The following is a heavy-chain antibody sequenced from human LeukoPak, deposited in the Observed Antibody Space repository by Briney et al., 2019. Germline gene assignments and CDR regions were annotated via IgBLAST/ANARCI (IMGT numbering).Heavy chain of an antibody. Sequence: SVKVSCKASGGTFSGYAVSWVRQAPGQGLGWMGRIIPILNIANFAQKFQGRVTITADKSTSTAYMELSSLRSEDTAVYYCARVVRGSNYYYGMDVWGQGTTVTVSS. CDR2: IIPILNIA. V-gene: IGHV1-69*04. CDR3: ARVVRGSNYYYGMDV. D-gene: IGHD3-10*02. J-gene: IGHJ6*02. CDR1: GGTFSGYA.